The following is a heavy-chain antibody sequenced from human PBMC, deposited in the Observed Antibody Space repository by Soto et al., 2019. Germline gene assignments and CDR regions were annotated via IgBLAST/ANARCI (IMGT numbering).Heavy chain of an antibody. V-gene: IGHV4-30-2*01. CDR3: ARDQREGNWFDP. CDR2: IYHSGTT. CDR1: GGSISSGGYS. Sequence: QLQLQESGSGLVRPSQTLSLTCAVSGGSISSGGYSWNWIRQPPGKGLEWIGYIYHSGTTLYNPSLKSRVTISVDKSKIQFSLTLTSVTAADTAVYYCARDQREGNWFDPWGQGTLVTFSS. J-gene: IGHJ5*02.